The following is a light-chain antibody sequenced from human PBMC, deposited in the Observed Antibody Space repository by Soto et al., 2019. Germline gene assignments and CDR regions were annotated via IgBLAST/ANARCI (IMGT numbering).Light chain of an antibody. CDR2: GNS. V-gene: IGLV1-40*01. CDR1: SSNIGAGYD. CDR3: QASDSRRSGWV. Sequence: QSVLTQPPSVSGAPGQRVTISCTGSSSNIGAGYDVHWYQQLPGTAPKLLIYGNSNRPSGVPDRFSGSKSGTSASLAVTGLRAEDESDYCCQASDSRRSGWVFGGGTELAVL. J-gene: IGLJ3*02.